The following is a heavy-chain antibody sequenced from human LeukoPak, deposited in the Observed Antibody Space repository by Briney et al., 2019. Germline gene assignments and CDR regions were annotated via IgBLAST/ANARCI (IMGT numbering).Heavy chain of an antibody. V-gene: IGHV4-59*01. J-gene: IGHJ4*02. Sequence: SETLSLTCTVSGGSISSYYWSWIRQPPGKGLEWIGYIYYGGSTNYHHSLKSRVTISVDTSKNQFSRKLSSVTAADTAVYYCARSSGWYGGLVYWGQGTLVTVSS. D-gene: IGHD6-19*01. CDR2: IYYGGST. CDR3: ARSSGWYGGLVY. CDR1: GGSISSYY.